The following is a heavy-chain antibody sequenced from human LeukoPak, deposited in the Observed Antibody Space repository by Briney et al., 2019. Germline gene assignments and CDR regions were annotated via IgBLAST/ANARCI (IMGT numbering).Heavy chain of an antibody. CDR3: VTSIDLAGWGGFDV. CDR1: GVPISSGHW. J-gene: IGHJ3*01. Sequence: SETLSLTCAVSGVPISSGHWWSWVRQPPGKGLEWIGEIYHSGSTNYNASLKSRVTISVDTSKNQFSLKVNSVTVADTAVYYCVTSIDLAGWGGFDVWGQGRMVTVSS. D-gene: IGHD1-26*01. V-gene: IGHV4-4*02. CDR2: IYHSGST.